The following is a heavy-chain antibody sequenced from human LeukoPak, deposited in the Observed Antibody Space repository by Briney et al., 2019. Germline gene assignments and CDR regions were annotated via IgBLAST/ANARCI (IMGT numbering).Heavy chain of an antibody. CDR2: IFGNGDTT. J-gene: IGHJ4*02. V-gene: IGHV3-23*01. CDR1: GFTFSNHG. D-gene: IGHD3-10*01. CDR3: AKRNTMVRGGPCFDY. Sequence: PGGSLRLSCAASGFTFSNHGMNWVRQAPGKGLEWVSIIFGNGDTTYYADSVKGRFTVSRDNSKDTLYLQMNDLRPDDTAIYYCAKRNTMVRGGPCFDYWGQGLLVTVSS.